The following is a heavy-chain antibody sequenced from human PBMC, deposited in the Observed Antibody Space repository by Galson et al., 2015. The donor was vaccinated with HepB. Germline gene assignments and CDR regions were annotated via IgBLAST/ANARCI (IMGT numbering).Heavy chain of an antibody. CDR3: ARLGDVDV. V-gene: IGHV6-1*01. CDR2: TFYRSKWKN. J-gene: IGHJ6*02. Sequence: CAISGDSVSSKRAGWNWIRQSPSRGLEWLGRTFYRSKWKNDYAAYLKSRITVNPDTSKNQFSLQLYSVTPEDAAVYYCARLGDVDVWGQGTTVTVSS. CDR1: GDSVSSKRAG. D-gene: IGHD3-16*01.